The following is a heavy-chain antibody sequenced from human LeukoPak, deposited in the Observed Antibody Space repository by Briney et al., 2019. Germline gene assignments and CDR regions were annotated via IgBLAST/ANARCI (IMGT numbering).Heavy chain of an antibody. CDR2: INSDGSST. CDR1: GFTFSSYW. CDR3: ARDMYGDYVFDY. J-gene: IGHJ4*02. D-gene: IGHD4-17*01. V-gene: IGHV3-74*01. Sequence: PGGSLRLSCAASGFTFSSYWMNWVRQAPGKGLVWVSRINSDGSSTSYADSVKGRFTISRDSAKNSLYLQMNSLRAEDTAVYYCARDMYGDYVFDYWGQRTLVTVSS.